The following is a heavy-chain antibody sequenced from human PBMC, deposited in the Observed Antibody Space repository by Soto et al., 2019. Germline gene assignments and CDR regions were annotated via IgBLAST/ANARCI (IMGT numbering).Heavy chain of an antibody. CDR1: GGTFSSYA. Sequence: SVKFSCKASGGTFSSYAISWVRQAPGQGLEWMGGIIPIFGTANYAQKFQGRVTITADESTSTAYMELSSLRSEDTAVYYCARAFYGRATYLVRGVIGYYFDYWGQGTLVTVSS. CDR3: ARAFYGRATYLVRGVIGYYFDY. D-gene: IGHD3-10*01. V-gene: IGHV1-69*13. CDR2: IIPIFGTA. J-gene: IGHJ4*02.